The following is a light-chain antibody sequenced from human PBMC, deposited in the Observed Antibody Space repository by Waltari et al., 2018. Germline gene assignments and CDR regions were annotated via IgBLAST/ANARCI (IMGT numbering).Light chain of an antibody. Sequence: QSVLTQPPSASGTPGQRVTISCSGSSSTIGSNYVYWYQHPPGTAPKLLIYRNDQRPSGVPDRFSGSKSGTSASLAISELRSEDEADYYCVAWDDSLSATVFGGGTKLTVL. CDR3: VAWDDSLSATV. J-gene: IGLJ3*02. CDR2: RND. CDR1: SSTIGSNY. V-gene: IGLV1-47*01.